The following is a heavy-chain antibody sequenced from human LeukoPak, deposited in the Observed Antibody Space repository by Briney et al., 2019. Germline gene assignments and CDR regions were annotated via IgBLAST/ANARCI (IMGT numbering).Heavy chain of an antibody. J-gene: IGHJ4*02. V-gene: IGHV3-30*18. Sequence: PGGSLRLSGAASGFTFSSYGIHWVRQAPGKGLEWVAIISYDGSNKYYADSVKGRFTISRDNSKNTLYLQMNSLRAEDTAMYYCAKDGIVVSYFDYWGQGTLVTVSS. CDR1: GFTFSSYG. CDR2: ISYDGSNK. CDR3: AKDGIVVSYFDY. D-gene: IGHD3-22*01.